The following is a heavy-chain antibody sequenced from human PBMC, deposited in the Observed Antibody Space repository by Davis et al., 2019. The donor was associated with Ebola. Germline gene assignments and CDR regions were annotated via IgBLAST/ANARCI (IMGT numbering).Heavy chain of an antibody. V-gene: IGHV1-46*01. CDR1: GYTFTSYY. CDR3: ARDRGGYGRDY. Sequence: ASVKVSCKASGYTFTSYYIHWVRQAPGQGLEWMGIINPSGGSTSYAQKFQGRVTMTRDTSTSTVYMELSSLRSEDTALYYCARDRGGYGRDYWGQGALVTVSS. J-gene: IGHJ4*02. D-gene: IGHD5-12*01. CDR2: INPSGGST.